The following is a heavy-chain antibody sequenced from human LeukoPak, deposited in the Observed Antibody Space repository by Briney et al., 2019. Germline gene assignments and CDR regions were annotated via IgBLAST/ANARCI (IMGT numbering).Heavy chain of an antibody. Sequence: ASVKVSCKASGYTFTGYYMHWVRQAPGQGLEWMGWINPNSGGTNYAQKFQGRVTMTRDTSISTAYMELSRLRSDDTAVYYCARGRAKGAIFGVVIRNYYYYYMDVWGKGTTVTVSS. CDR2: INPNSGGT. V-gene: IGHV1-2*02. D-gene: IGHD3-3*01. J-gene: IGHJ6*03. CDR1: GYTFTGYY. CDR3: ARGRAKGAIFGVVIRNYYYYYMDV.